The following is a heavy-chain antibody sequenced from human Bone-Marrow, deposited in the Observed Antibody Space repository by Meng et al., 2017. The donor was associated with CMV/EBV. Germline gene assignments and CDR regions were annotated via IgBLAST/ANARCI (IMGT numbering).Heavy chain of an antibody. CDR2: IYYSGST. CDR3: ARDRSRGYCSSTNSPDAFDI. V-gene: IGHV4-39*07. J-gene: IGHJ3*02. Sequence: GSLRLSCTVSGGSISSSSYYWGWIRQPPGKGLEWIGSIYYSGSTYYNPSLKSRVTISVDTSKNQFSLKLTSVTAADMAVYYCARDRSRGYCSSTNSPDAFDIWGQGTMVTVSS. CDR1: GGSISSSSYY. D-gene: IGHD2-2*01.